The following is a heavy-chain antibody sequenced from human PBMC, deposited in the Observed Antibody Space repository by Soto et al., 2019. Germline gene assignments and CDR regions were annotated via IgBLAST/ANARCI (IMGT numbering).Heavy chain of an antibody. J-gene: IGHJ6*02. D-gene: IGHD2-15*01. V-gene: IGHV1-69*01. CDR2: IIPIFGTA. CDR1: GGTFSSYA. CDR3: ARAYCSGGSCNYYYGMDV. Sequence: QVQLVQSGAEVKKPGSSVKVSCKASGGTFSSYAISWVRQAPGHGLEWMGGIIPIFGTANYAQKFQGRVTITADESTSTAYMELSSLRSEDTAVYYCARAYCSGGSCNYYYGMDVWGQGTTVTVSS.